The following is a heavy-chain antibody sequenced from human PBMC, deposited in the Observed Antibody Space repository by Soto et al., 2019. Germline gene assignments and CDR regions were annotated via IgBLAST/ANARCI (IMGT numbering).Heavy chain of an antibody. CDR3: ATWHEREHAYDV. CDR1: GFTISGKKY. D-gene: IGHD1-1*01. J-gene: IGHJ3*01. Sequence: EVQLVESGGGLIQPGESLRLSCAAFGFTISGKKYVAWVRHAPGKGLEWVSALYDLDGSFYAASVKGRFTTSSDSSKTTVYLQMNDLRPDDTAVYYCATWHEREHAYDVWGQGTTVTVSS. V-gene: IGHV3-53*01. CDR2: LYDLDGS.